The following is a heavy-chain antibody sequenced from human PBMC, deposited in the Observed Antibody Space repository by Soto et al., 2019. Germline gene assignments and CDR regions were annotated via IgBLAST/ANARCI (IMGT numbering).Heavy chain of an antibody. CDR1: GYSFTIYW. Sequence: GESLKISCKGSGYSFTIYWISWVRQMPGKGLEWMGRIDPSDSYTNYSPSFQGHVTISADKSISTAYLQWSSLKASDTAMYYCARHEVYXDSSGYPGDYYYYGMDVWGQGTTVTVSS. J-gene: IGHJ6*02. CDR3: ARHEVYXDSSGYPGDYYYYGMDV. CDR2: IDPSDSYT. D-gene: IGHD3-22*01. V-gene: IGHV5-10-1*01.